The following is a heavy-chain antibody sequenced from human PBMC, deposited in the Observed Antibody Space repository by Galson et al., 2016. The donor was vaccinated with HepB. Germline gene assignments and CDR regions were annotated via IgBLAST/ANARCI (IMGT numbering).Heavy chain of an antibody. D-gene: IGHD2-21*02. Sequence: SLRLSCAASGFTFSRYGMHWVRQAPGKGLEWAAVISYDGGDKHYADSVKGRFTVSRDNSKNTLFLQMNSLRVEDTAVYYCAKLDCGRDCPRDDWGQGTLVTVSS. V-gene: IGHV3-30*19. CDR1: GFTFSRYG. CDR3: AKLDCGRDCPRDD. CDR2: ISYDGGDK. J-gene: IGHJ4*02.